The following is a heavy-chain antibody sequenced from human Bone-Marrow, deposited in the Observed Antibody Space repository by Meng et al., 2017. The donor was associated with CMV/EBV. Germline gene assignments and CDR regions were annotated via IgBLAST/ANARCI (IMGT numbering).Heavy chain of an antibody. CDR2: IQVIGHT. D-gene: IGHD3-16*01. J-gene: IGHJ4*02. CDR3: AGSRPGGGACDY. Sequence: QGQNTQSDPGLVKPSASLSPPFIVSGASIKNYNWNWVRQPAGQGLEWIGLIQVIGHTVYNPSLRSRVTVSLDASKSQFSLTLNSVTAADTATYYCAGSRPGGGACDYWGQGILVTVSS. V-gene: IGHV4-4*07. CDR1: GASIKNYN.